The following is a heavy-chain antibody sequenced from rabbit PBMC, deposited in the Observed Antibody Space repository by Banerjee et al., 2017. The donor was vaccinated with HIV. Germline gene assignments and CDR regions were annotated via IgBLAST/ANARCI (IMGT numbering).Heavy chain of an antibody. J-gene: IGHJ4*01. Sequence: QSLEESGGDLVKPGASLTLACKASGFTLSSYFMCWVRQAPGKGLEWIACINTSSGNTVYASWAKGRFTISKTSSTTVTLQMTSLTAADTATYFCARRATMTLVMNLWGQGTLVTVS. CDR1: GFTLSSYF. V-gene: IGHV1S40*01. CDR3: ARRATMTLVMNL. CDR2: INTSSGNT. D-gene: IGHD2-1*01.